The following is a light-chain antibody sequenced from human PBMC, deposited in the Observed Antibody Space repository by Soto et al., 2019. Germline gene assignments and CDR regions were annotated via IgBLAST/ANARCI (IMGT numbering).Light chain of an antibody. V-gene: IGKV3-15*01. Sequence: EIVMTQSPATLSVSPGEGVTLSCRASQSVSSNLAWYQQRPGQAPKLLIYGASTRATGIPARFSGSGSGTEFTLTISSLQPEDVATYYCQKYNSAPFTFGQGTRLEIK. CDR1: QSVSSN. CDR2: GAS. CDR3: QKYNSAPFT. J-gene: IGKJ5*01.